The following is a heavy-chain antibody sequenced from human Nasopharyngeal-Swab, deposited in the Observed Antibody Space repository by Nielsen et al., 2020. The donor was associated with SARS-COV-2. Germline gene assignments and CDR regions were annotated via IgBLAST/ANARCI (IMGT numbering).Heavy chain of an antibody. CDR3: ARDRWSGGIVVVPAAKDV. V-gene: IGHV3-48*02. J-gene: IGHJ6*04. Sequence: WIRQPPGKGLVWPSYISTSGNTVYYADSVKGRFTISRDNAENSLYLQMNSLRDEDTAVYYCARDRWSGGIVVVPAAKDVWGKGTTVTVSS. CDR2: ISTSGNTV. D-gene: IGHD2-2*01.